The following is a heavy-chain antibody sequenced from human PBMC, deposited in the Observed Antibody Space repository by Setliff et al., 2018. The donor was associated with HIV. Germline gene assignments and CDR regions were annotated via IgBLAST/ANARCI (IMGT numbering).Heavy chain of an antibody. CDR1: GFTFSSYG. CDR2: IRGTHNGATT. CDR3: GRVGGAAEPYYYFMDV. V-gene: IGHV3-49*01. Sequence: SLRLSCAVSGFTFSSYGLSWLRQAPGKGLEWVGCIRGTHNGATTDYAASVKGRFTVSRDSSKSSVYLQMDSLKTEDTAVYYCGRVGGAAEPYYYFMDVWGKGTTVTVSS. J-gene: IGHJ6*03. D-gene: IGHD3-16*01.